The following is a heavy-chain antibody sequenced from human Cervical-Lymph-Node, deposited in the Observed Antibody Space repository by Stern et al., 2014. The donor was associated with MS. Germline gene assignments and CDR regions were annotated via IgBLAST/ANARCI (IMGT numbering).Heavy chain of an antibody. CDR2: VIAIFGTL. Sequence: VQLVESGAEVKKPGSSVKVSCQTSGGTFSSHAIHWVRQAPGQGLEWVGGVIAIFGTLEYAQDFQGRLTITADGSTYTDYMALSSLRSEDTAVYYWARDQIPYYYYGMDVGGQGTTVTVPS. CDR3: ARDQIPYYYYGMDV. D-gene: IGHD2-2*02. CDR1: GGTFSSHA. V-gene: IGHV1-69*01. J-gene: IGHJ6*02.